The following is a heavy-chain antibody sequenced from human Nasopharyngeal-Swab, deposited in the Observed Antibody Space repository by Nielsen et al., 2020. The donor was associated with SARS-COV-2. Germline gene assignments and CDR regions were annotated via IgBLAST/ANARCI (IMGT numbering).Heavy chain of an antibody. CDR2: ISWNSGSI. CDR3: AKDMRIAAAFDY. Sequence: VRQAPGKGLEWVSGISWNSGSIGYADSVKGRFTISRDNAKNSLYLQMNSLRAEDTALYYCAKDMRIAAAFDYWGRGTLVTVSS. V-gene: IGHV3-9*01. J-gene: IGHJ4*02. D-gene: IGHD6-13*01.